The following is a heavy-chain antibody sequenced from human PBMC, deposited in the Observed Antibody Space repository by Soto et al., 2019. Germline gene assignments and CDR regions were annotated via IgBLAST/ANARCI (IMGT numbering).Heavy chain of an antibody. CDR2: ISGSSSAI. CDR1: GFTFSTYS. Sequence: GGSLRLSCAASGFTFSTYSMTWVRQAPGKGLEWVSYISGSSSAIYYADSVKGRFTISRDNAKNSLYLQMNSLRAEDTAVYYCASTPPSMVRGVDGMDVWGQGTTVTVSS. D-gene: IGHD3-10*01. V-gene: IGHV3-48*01. J-gene: IGHJ6*02. CDR3: ASTPPSMVRGVDGMDV.